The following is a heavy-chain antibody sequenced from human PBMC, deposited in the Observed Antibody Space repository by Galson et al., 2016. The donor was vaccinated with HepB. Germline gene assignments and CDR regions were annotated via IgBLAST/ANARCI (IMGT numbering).Heavy chain of an antibody. CDR3: ARDGSIFDY. V-gene: IGHV3-21*01. Sequence: SLRLSCAASGFTFSSYSMNWVRQAPGKGLAWVSSISSSRNYIYYADSVKGRFTISRDNAKNSLYLQMSSLRAEDTAVYFCARDGSIFDYWGQGTLVTVSS. D-gene: IGHD2/OR15-2a*01. CDR2: ISSSRNYI. J-gene: IGHJ4*02. CDR1: GFTFSSYS.